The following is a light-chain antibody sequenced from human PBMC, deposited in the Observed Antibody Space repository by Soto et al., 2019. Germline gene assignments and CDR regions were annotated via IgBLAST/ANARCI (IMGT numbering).Light chain of an antibody. CDR3: MQSTQLPPT. V-gene: IGKV2D-29*02. J-gene: IGKJ5*01. CDR2: EVP. Sequence: DVVMTQTPLSLSVAPGQPASISCKSSQSLLHITGETFLFWYLQKPGQSPQLLIYEVPTRVSGVPDRFSGGGSGTDFTLEISRVEADDVGIYYCMQSTQLPPTFGQGTRLGIE. CDR1: QSLLHITGETF.